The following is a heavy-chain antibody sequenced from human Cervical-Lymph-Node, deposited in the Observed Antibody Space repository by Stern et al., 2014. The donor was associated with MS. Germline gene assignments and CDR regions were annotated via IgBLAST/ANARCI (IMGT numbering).Heavy chain of an antibody. V-gene: IGHV4-34*01. CDR1: GGSFSGYY. CDR2: INQSGSS. D-gene: IGHD4-23*01. Sequence: QVQLQQWGAGLLKPSETLSLTCAVYGGSFSGYYWSWIRQPPRKGLEWIGDINQSGSSNYNSSLKSRVTMSVDTSKNQFSLKMSSVTAADTAVYYCARGGGRDFDHWGQGTLVTVSS. CDR3: ARGGGRDFDH. J-gene: IGHJ4*02.